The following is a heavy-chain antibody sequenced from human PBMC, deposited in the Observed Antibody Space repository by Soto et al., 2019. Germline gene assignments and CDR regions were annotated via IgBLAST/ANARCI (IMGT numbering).Heavy chain of an antibody. Sequence: SETLSLTCTASGGSISSYYWSWIRQPAGKGLEWIGRIYTSGSTNYNPSLKSRVTMSVDTSKNQFSLKLSSVTAADTAVYYCARAFLSGYETLYYYYGMDVWGQGTTVTVSS. CDR3: ARAFLSGYETLYYYYGMDV. CDR2: IYTSGST. J-gene: IGHJ6*02. CDR1: GGSISSYY. V-gene: IGHV4-4*07. D-gene: IGHD5-12*01.